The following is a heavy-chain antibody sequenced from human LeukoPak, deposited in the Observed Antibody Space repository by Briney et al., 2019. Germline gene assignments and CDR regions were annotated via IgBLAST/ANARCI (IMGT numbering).Heavy chain of an antibody. Sequence: SGTLSLTCAVSGRSICSSNWWRWLRPPPGKGLERNAEIYHSGSTNYNPCVKLRVTISVDKYKNQFSLKLSSVTAAETAVYYCARKRVVTAIPYFLYWGQGTLVTVSS. D-gene: IGHD2-21*02. CDR3: ARKRVVTAIPYFLY. CDR2: IYHSGST. V-gene: IGHV4-4*02. J-gene: IGHJ4*02. CDR1: GRSICSSNW.